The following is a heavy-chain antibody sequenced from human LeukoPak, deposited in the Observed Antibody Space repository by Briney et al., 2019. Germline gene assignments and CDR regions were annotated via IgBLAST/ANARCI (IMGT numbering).Heavy chain of an antibody. V-gene: IGHV4-38-2*02. D-gene: IGHD3-22*01. Sequence: SETLSLTCTVSGDSISSGYYWGWIRQPPGRGLEWIGSIQHSGSSYYNPSLKSRVTISVDTSKNQFSLKLSSVTAADTAVHYCARYYDGSGSPRFDPWGQGTLVTVSS. CDR2: IQHSGSS. CDR3: ARYYDGSGSPRFDP. J-gene: IGHJ5*02. CDR1: GDSISSGYY.